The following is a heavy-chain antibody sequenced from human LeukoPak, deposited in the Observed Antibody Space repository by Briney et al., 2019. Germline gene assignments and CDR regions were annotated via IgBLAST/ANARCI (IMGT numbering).Heavy chain of an antibody. J-gene: IGHJ4*02. CDR2: TTPIFGTV. CDR1: GGTFSRHA. V-gene: IGHV1-69*13. CDR3: AIGYFDSSGYADY. Sequence: ASVKASCKASGGTFSRHAINWVRQAPGQGLEWMGGTTPIFGTVNYAQRFQDRVTITADESTSTASMELSSLRSEDTAMYYCAIGYFDSSGYADYWGQGTLVTVSS. D-gene: IGHD3-22*01.